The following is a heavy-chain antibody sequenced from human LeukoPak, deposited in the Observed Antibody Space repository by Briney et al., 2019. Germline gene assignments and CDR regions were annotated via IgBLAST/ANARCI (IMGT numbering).Heavy chain of an antibody. CDR2: INWNGETI. D-gene: IGHD1-26*01. V-gene: IGHV3-20*04. J-gene: IGHJ4*02. Sequence: GGSLRLSCATSGSTFDDFGMAWVRQVPGKGPEWVSGINWNGETIAYRDSVKGRFTISRDSARRSVYLQMNSLRDEDTALYYCAKEKGAKWDPFDYWGRGTLVIVSS. CDR1: GSTFDDFG. CDR3: AKEKGAKWDPFDY.